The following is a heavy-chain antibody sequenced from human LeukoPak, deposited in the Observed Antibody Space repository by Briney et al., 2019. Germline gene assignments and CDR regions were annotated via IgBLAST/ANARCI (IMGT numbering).Heavy chain of an antibody. Sequence: PGGSLRLSCAASGFTFSSYGMSWVRQAPGKGLEWVSYISSSGSTIYYADSVKARFTISRDNAKNSLYLQMNSLRAEDTAVYYCASLDRGYYYSFDYWGQGTLVTVSS. CDR1: GFTFSSYG. D-gene: IGHD2/OR15-2a*01. V-gene: IGHV3-48*04. CDR2: ISSSGSTI. CDR3: ASLDRGYYYSFDY. J-gene: IGHJ4*02.